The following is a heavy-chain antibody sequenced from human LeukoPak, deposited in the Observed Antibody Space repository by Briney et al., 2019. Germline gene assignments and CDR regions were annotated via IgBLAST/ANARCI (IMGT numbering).Heavy chain of an antibody. V-gene: IGHV3-33*06. D-gene: IGHD3-22*01. CDR1: GFTFSSYG. J-gene: IGHJ4*02. CDR3: AKTLKPYYYDSSGDFDY. CDR2: IWYDGSNN. Sequence: GRSLRLSCAASGFTFSSYGMHWVRQAPGKGLEWVAVIWYDGSNNYYADSVKGRFTISRDNSKNTLYLQMNSLRAEDTAVYYCAKTLKPYYYDSSGDFDYWGQGTLVTVSS.